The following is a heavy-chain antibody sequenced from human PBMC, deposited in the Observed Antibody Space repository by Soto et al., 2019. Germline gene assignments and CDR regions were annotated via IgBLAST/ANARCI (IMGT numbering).Heavy chain of an antibody. CDR1: GGSISSGGYY. V-gene: IGHV4-31*03. D-gene: IGHD3-10*01. J-gene: IGHJ5*02. Sequence: QVQLQESGPGLVKPSQTLSLTCTVAGGSISSGGYYWSWIRQHTVKGLEWIGSIYYSGSTYYNPSLKSRVTISVDTSKNQFYLKLSSVTAADTAVYYCAKLLCVGGKEFDPLGQGNLVTVSS. CDR3: AKLLCVGGKEFDP. CDR2: IYYSGST.